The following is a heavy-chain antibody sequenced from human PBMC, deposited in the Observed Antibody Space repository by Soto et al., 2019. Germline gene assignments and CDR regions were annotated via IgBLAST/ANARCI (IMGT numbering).Heavy chain of an antibody. J-gene: IGHJ4*02. CDR3: ATVYSSSWYFFDY. CDR1: GYTLTELS. V-gene: IGHV1-24*01. D-gene: IGHD6-13*01. Sequence: ASVKVSCKVSGYTLTELSMHWVRQAPGKGLEWMGGFDPEDGETIYAQKFQGRVTMTEDTSTDAAYMELSSLRSEDTAVYYCATVYSSSWYFFDYWGQGTLVTVSS. CDR2: FDPEDGET.